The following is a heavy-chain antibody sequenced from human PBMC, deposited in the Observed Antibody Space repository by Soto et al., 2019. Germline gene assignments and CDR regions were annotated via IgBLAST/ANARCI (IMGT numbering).Heavy chain of an antibody. Sequence: ASVKVSFKASGYTFTSYYMHWVRQAPGQGLEWMGIINPSGGSTSYAQKFQGRVTMTRDTSTSTVYMELSSLRSEDTAVYYCARDIVWGSYRNNWFDPWGQGTQVTVSS. CDR3: ARDIVWGSYRNNWFDP. D-gene: IGHD3-16*02. CDR1: GYTFTSYY. CDR2: INPSGGST. V-gene: IGHV1-46*01. J-gene: IGHJ5*02.